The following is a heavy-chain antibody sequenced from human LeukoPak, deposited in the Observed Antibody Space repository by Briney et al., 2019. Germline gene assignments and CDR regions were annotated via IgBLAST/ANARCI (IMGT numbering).Heavy chain of an antibody. Sequence: GESLKISCKGSGYSFTSHWIGWVRQMPGKGLEWMGIIYPGDSDTRYSPSFQGQVTISADKSISTAYLQWSSLKASDTAMYYCARLAMGDSSGYYSYYFDYWGQGTLVTVSS. CDR1: GYSFTSHW. J-gene: IGHJ4*02. CDR3: ARLAMGDSSGYYSYYFDY. V-gene: IGHV5-51*01. CDR2: IYPGDSDT. D-gene: IGHD3-22*01.